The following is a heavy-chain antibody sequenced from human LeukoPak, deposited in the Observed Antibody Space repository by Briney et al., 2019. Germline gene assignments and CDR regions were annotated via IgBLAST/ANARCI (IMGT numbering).Heavy chain of an antibody. CDR3: AGGLLYCSSTSCDYGMDV. D-gene: IGHD2-2*01. CDR2: IYYSGST. Sequence: PSETLSLTCTVSGGSISSYYWSWIRQPPGKGLEWIGYIYYSGSTNYNPSLKSRVTISVDTSKNQFSLKLSSVTAADTAVYYCAGGLLYCSSTSCDYGMDVWGQGTTVTVSS. CDR1: GGSISSYY. V-gene: IGHV4-59*01. J-gene: IGHJ6*02.